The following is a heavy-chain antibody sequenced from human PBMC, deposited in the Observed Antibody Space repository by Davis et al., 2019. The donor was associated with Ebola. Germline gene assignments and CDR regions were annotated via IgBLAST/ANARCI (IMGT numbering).Heavy chain of an antibody. Sequence: GESLKISCAASGFTFSSYSMNWVRQAPGKGLEWVSYISSSSSTIYYADSVKGRFTISRDNAKNSLYPQMNSLRDEDTAVYYCARDSGSYYYYYYGMDVWGQGTTVTVSS. CDR3: ARDSGSYYYYYYGMDV. J-gene: IGHJ6*02. D-gene: IGHD1-26*01. CDR2: ISSSSSTI. CDR1: GFTFSSYS. V-gene: IGHV3-48*02.